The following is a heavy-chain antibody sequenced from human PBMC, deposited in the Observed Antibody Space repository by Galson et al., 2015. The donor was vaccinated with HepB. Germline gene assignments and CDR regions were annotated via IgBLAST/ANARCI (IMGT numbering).Heavy chain of an antibody. D-gene: IGHD2-2*02. V-gene: IGHV3-33*01. CDR2: IWYDGSNK. CDR1: GFTFSSYG. CDR3: ARDSGAGYCSSTSCYILDAFDI. Sequence: SLRLSCAASGFTFSSYGMHWVRQAPGKGLEWVAVIWYDGSNKYYADSVKGRFTISRDNSKNTLYLQMNSLRAEDTAVYYCARDSGAGYCSSTSCYILDAFDIWGQGTMVTVSS. J-gene: IGHJ3*02.